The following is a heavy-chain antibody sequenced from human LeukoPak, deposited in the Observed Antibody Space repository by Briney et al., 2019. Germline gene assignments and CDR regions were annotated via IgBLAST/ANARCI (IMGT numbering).Heavy chain of an antibody. CDR3: AREGSRYISAFDI. CDR1: GFTVSSNY. D-gene: IGHD3-10*01. CDR2: IYSGGST. Sequence: PGGSLRLSCAASGFTVSSNYMSWVRQAPGKGLEWVSAIYSGGSTYYAGSVKGRFTISRDNSKNTLYLQMNSLRAEDTAVYYCAREGSRYISAFDIWGQGTMVTVSS. V-gene: IGHV3-66*02. J-gene: IGHJ3*02.